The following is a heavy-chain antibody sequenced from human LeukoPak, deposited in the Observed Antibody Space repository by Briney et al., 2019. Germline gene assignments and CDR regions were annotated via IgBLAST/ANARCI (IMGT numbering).Heavy chain of an antibody. Sequence: PGGSLRLSCAASGFTFDDYAMHWVRQAPGKGLEWVSGVSWNSGSIGYADSVKGRFTISRDNAKNSLYLQMNSLRAEDTALYYCAKGDSSSSSPGMFDYWGQGTLVTVSS. CDR1: GFTFDDYA. J-gene: IGHJ4*02. CDR2: VSWNSGSI. CDR3: AKGDSSSSSPGMFDY. D-gene: IGHD6-6*01. V-gene: IGHV3-9*01.